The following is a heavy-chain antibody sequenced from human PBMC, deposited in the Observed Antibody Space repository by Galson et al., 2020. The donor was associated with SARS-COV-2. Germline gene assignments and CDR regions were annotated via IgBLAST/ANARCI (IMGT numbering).Heavy chain of an antibody. CDR1: GYTLTELS. CDR2: FDPEDGET. D-gene: IGHD3-22*01. V-gene: IGHV1-24*01. J-gene: IGHJ4*02. Sequence: GESLKISCKVSGYTLTELSMHWVRQAPGKGLEWMGGFDPEDGETIYAQKFQGRVTMTEDTSTDTAYMELSSLRSEDTAVYYCATTLPQLNLFYDSSGYYAYWGQGTLVTVSS. CDR3: ATTLPQLNLFYDSSGYYAY.